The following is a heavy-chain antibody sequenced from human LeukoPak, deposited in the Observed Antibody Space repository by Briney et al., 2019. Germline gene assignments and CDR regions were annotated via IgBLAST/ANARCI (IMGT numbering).Heavy chain of an antibody. CDR2: IIPILGKA. Sequence: SVKVSCKASGGTFSSYTINWVRQAPGQGLEWMGRIIPILGKANYAQKFRGRVTITADKSTSTVYMELSSLRSEDTAVYFCARVAGTLAAAGYAEDYWGQGTLVTVSS. CDR3: ARVAGTLAAAGYAEDY. D-gene: IGHD6-13*01. CDR1: GGTFSSYT. J-gene: IGHJ4*02. V-gene: IGHV1-69*08.